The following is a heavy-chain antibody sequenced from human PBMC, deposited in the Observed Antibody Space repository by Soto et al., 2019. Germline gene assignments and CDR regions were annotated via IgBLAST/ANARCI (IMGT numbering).Heavy chain of an antibody. D-gene: IGHD3-3*02. CDR1: GGTFSSYT. V-gene: IGHV1-69*04. CDR3: ARETRPEPTFIYYYMDV. Sequence: ASVKVSCKASGGTFSSYTISWVRQAPGQGLEWMGRIIPILGIANYAQKFQGRVTITADKSTSTAYMELSSLRSEDTAVYYCARETRPEPTFIYYYMDVWGKGTTVTVSS. CDR2: IIPILGIA. J-gene: IGHJ6*03.